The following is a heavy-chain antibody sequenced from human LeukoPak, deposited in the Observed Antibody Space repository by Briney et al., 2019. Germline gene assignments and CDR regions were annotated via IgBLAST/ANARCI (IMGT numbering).Heavy chain of an antibody. Sequence: PGGSLRLSCAASGFTFSSYSMNWVRQAPGKGLEWVSYISSSSSTIYYADSVKGRFTISRDNAKNSLYLQMNSLRAEDTAVYYCARGVYQPLLDFDYWGQGTLVTVSS. D-gene: IGHD2-2*01. V-gene: IGHV3-48*01. CDR2: ISSSSSTI. J-gene: IGHJ4*02. CDR3: ARGVYQPLLDFDY. CDR1: GFTFSSYS.